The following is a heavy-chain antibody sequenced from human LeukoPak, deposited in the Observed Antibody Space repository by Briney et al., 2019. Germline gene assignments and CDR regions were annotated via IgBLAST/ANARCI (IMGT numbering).Heavy chain of an antibody. J-gene: IGHJ6*02. Sequence: GGSLRLSCAASGFTFSSYWMHWVRQAPGKGLVWVSRINSDGSSTSYADSVKGRFTISRDNAKNSLYLQMNSLRAEDTAVYYCARPSYGDYGQDYYYYGMDVWGQGTTVTVSS. D-gene: IGHD4-17*01. CDR2: INSDGSST. V-gene: IGHV3-74*01. CDR3: ARPSYGDYGQDYYYYGMDV. CDR1: GFTFSSYW.